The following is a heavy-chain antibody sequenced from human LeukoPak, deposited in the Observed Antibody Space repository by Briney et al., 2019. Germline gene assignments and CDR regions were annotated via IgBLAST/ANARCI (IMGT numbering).Heavy chain of an antibody. J-gene: IGHJ6*03. CDR2: INHSGST. CDR3: ARGIVVPAAIESSYYYYMDV. Sequence: SETLSLTCAVYGGSFSGYYWSWIRQPPGKGLEWIGEINHSGSTNYNPSLKSRVTISVDTSKNQFSLKLSSVTAADTAVYYCARGIVVPAAIESSYYYYMDVWSKGTTVTVSS. CDR1: GGSFSGYY. V-gene: IGHV4-34*01. D-gene: IGHD2-2*01.